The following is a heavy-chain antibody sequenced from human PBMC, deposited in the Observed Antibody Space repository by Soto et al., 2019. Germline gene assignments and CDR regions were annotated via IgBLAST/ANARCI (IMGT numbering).Heavy chain of an antibody. V-gene: IGHV3-30*18. Sequence: QVKLVESGGGVVQPGRSLRLSCTASGFTLTTYGMHWVRQAPGKGLEWVALISYDGSTKYYADSVKGRFTVSRDVSRNTLFLQLNSLRIEDTAVYYRAKVRSGWYGGAFDYWGHGTVVTVSS. CDR1: GFTLTTYG. D-gene: IGHD6-19*01. CDR3: AKVRSGWYGGAFDY. CDR2: ISYDGSTK. J-gene: IGHJ4*01.